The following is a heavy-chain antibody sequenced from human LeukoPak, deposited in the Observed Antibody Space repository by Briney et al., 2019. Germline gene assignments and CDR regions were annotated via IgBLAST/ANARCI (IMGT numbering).Heavy chain of an antibody. CDR1: EFTFSSYG. V-gene: IGHV3-33*01. Sequence: PGGSLRLSCAASEFTFSSYGMHWVRQAPGKGLEWVAVIWYDGSNKYYADSVKGRFTISRDNSKNTLYLQMNSLRAEDTAVYYCARGIAAAGRFDPWGQGTLVTVSS. CDR3: ARGIAAAGRFDP. J-gene: IGHJ5*02. CDR2: IWYDGSNK. D-gene: IGHD6-13*01.